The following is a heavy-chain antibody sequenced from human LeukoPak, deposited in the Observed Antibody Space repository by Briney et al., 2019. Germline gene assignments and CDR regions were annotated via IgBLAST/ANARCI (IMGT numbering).Heavy chain of an antibody. CDR2: VKHDGSEK. CDR3: AREWPGYSYGDY. J-gene: IGHJ4*02. CDR1: GLTFSTYW. D-gene: IGHD5-18*01. Sequence: GGSLRLSCAVSGLTFSTYWMSWVRQAPGQGLEWVANVKHDGSEKYYVDSVKGRFTISRDNAKNSLYLQMNSLRAEDTAVYYCAREWPGYSYGDYWGQGTLVTVSS. V-gene: IGHV3-7*03.